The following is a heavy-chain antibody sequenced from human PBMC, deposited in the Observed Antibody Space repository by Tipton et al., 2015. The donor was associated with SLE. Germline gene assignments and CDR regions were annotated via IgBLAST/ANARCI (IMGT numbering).Heavy chain of an antibody. Sequence: LRLSCSVSGGSIRSSSFYLGWIRQPPGKGLEWIGSMHHTGATYYSPSLKSRVTVSLDKSQNQFSLKLTSVTAADTAVYYCASLAGTYSSYFRDYWGRGALVSFSS. D-gene: IGHD1-26*01. V-gene: IGHV4-39*07. CDR2: MHHTGAT. J-gene: IGHJ4*02. CDR1: GGSIRSSSFY. CDR3: ASLAGTYSSYFRDY.